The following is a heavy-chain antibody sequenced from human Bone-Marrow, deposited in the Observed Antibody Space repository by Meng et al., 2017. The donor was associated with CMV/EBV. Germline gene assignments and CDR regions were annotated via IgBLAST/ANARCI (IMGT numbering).Heavy chain of an antibody. CDR1: GYTFTGYY. J-gene: IGHJ5*02. CDR2: INPNSGGT. V-gene: IGHV1-2*02. CDR3: ARGLGCSSTSCYARIPYNWFDP. Sequence: ASVKVSCKASGYTFTGYYMYWVRQAPGQGLEWMGWINPNSGGTNFAQKFQGRVTMTRDTSISTAYVELSRLRSDDTAVYYCARGLGCSSTSCYARIPYNWFDPWGQGTLVTVSS. D-gene: IGHD2-2*01.